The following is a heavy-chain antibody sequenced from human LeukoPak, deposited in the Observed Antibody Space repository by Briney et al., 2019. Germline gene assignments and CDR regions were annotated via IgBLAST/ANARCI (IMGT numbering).Heavy chain of an antibody. Sequence: SETLSLTCTGSGGSISSYYWSWIRQPAGKGLEWIGRIYTSGSTNYNPSLKSRVTMSVDTSKNQFSLKLSSVTAADTAVYYCARVATYYYDSSGYPPGYFDYWGQGTLVTVSS. CDR1: GGSISSYY. CDR3: ARVATYYYDSSGYPPGYFDY. V-gene: IGHV4-4*07. D-gene: IGHD3-22*01. CDR2: IYTSGST. J-gene: IGHJ4*02.